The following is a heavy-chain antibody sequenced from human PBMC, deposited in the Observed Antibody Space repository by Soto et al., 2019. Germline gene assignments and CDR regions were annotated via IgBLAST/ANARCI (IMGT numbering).Heavy chain of an antibody. Sequence: PSETLSLTCAVYGGSFSGYYWSWIRQPPGKGLEWIREINHSGSTNYNPSLKSRITISVDTSKNQFSLKLSSVTAADTAVYYCATVDTAMVNYWGQGTLVTVSS. V-gene: IGHV4-34*01. CDR2: INHSGST. D-gene: IGHD5-18*01. J-gene: IGHJ4*02. CDR1: GGSFSGYY. CDR3: ATVDTAMVNY.